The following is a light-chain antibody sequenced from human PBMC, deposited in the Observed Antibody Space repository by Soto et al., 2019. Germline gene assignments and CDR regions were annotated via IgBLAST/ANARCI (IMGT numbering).Light chain of an antibody. Sequence: DIQMTQSPSSLSASVGDRVTITCRASQSISSYLNWYQQKPGKAPKLLIYAASSLQSGVPSRFSGSGSGTDFTLSISSLQPEDFATYYCQQGYTASPTFGPGTKVDIK. J-gene: IGKJ3*01. CDR2: AAS. CDR3: QQGYTASPT. CDR1: QSISSY. V-gene: IGKV1-39*01.